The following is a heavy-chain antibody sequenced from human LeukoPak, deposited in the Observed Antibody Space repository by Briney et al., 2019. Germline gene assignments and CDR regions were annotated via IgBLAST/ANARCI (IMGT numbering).Heavy chain of an antibody. Sequence: SGTLSLTCAVSGGSISSNNWWSWVRQPPGKGLEWIGEIYHSGSTNYNPSLKSRVTISIDKSKNQFSLKLNSVTAADTAVYYCARGYRDGFNYDDYWGQGTLVTVSS. CDR2: IYHSGST. J-gene: IGHJ4*02. CDR3: ARGYRDGFNYDDY. V-gene: IGHV4-4*02. D-gene: IGHD5-18*01. CDR1: GGSISSNNW.